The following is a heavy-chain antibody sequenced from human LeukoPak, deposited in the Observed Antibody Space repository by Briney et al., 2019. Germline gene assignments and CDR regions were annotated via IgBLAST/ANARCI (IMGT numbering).Heavy chain of an antibody. CDR2: INPNSGGT. V-gene: IGHV1-2*02. Sequence: ASVKVSCKASGYTFTGYYMHWVRQAPGQGLEWMGWINPNSGGTNYAQKLQGRVTMTRDTSISTAYMELSRLRSDDTAVYYCAREYYGNYYYYMDVWGKGTTVTISS. CDR3: AREYYGNYYYYMDV. CDR1: GYTFTGYY. D-gene: IGHD3-10*01. J-gene: IGHJ6*03.